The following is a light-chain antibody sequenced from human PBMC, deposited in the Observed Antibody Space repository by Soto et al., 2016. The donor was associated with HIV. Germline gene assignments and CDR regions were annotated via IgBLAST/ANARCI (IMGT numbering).Light chain of an antibody. CDR1: KLGDKY. Sequence: SYELTQPPSVSVSPGQTASITCSGNKLGDKYACWYQQKPGQSPVLVMYQDTKRPSGIPERFSGSNSGNTASLIITGVQAEDDADYYCNSRDSSGNPPDVLFGGGTKVTVL. CDR2: QDT. V-gene: IGLV3-1*01. J-gene: IGLJ2*01. CDR3: NSRDSSGNPPDVL.